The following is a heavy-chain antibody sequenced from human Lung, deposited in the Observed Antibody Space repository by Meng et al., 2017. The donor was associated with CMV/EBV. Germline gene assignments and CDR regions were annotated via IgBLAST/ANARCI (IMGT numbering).Heavy chain of an antibody. CDR2: ISVNSGKT. D-gene: IGHD2-2*01. Sequence: ASVXVSXXASGYTFTSYGISWVRQAPGQGLEWMGWISVNSGKTTYAQKVQGRINMTTDTSTSTAYMELRSLRAEDTAVYYCAGAFGMYHLPGGYWGQGTLVTVSS. CDR3: AGAFGMYHLPGGY. V-gene: IGHV1-18*01. CDR1: GYTFTSYG. J-gene: IGHJ4*02.